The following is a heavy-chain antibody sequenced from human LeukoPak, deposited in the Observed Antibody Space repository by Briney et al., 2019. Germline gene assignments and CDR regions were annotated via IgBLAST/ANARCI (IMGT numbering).Heavy chain of an antibody. CDR3: ARDSATRINVFGRPRGDSGYNWLDP. Sequence: AGGSLRLSCAASGFTFSSYWMHWVRQAPGKGLVWVSRINSDGSSTSYADSVKGRFTISRDNAKNTLYLQMNSLRAEDTAVYYCARDSATRINVFGRPRGDSGYNWLDPWGQGTLVTVSS. J-gene: IGHJ5*02. D-gene: IGHD2-21*02. CDR2: INSDGSST. CDR1: GFTFSSYW. V-gene: IGHV3-74*01.